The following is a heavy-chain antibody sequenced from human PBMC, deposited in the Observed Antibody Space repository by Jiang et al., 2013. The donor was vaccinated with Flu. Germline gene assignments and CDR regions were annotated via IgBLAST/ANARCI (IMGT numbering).Heavy chain of an antibody. J-gene: IGHJ4*02. D-gene: IGHD2-21*01. CDR2: INPNSGGT. V-gene: IGHV1-2*02. CDR1: GYTFTAYY. CDR3: ASHDARIPRD. Sequence: EVKKPGASVKVSCKASGYTFTAYYMHWVRQAPGQGLEWMGWINPNSGGTNYAQKFQGRVTMTRDTSISTAYMELTRLTSDDTAVYYCASHDARIPRDWGQGTLVTVSS.